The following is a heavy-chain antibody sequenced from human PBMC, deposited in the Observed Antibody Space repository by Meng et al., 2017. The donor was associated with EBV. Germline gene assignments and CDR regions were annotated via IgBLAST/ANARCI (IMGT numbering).Heavy chain of an antibody. CDR1: GYTFTGYY. V-gene: IGHV1-2*06. J-gene: IGHJ4*02. D-gene: IGHD6-19*01. CDR2: INPNSGGT. Sequence: QVQVVQSGVEVKKPGASGKVSCKASGYTFTGYYMHWVRQAPGQGLEWMGRINPNSGGTNYAQKFQGRVTMTRDTSISTAYMELSRLRSDDTAVYYCARVGIAVAGTGDYWGQGTLVTVSS. CDR3: ARVGIAVAGTGDY.